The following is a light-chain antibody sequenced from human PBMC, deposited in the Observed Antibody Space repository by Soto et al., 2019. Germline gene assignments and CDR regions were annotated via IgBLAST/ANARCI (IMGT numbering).Light chain of an antibody. CDR3: QQSYSTPWT. CDR1: QNIRKY. J-gene: IGKJ1*01. Sequence: DIQMTHYPSSLSASVGDRVTITCRARQNIRKYLNWYQPKPGKDPNLVIHTASSLPSEVPSRFSGSGSGTDVTLTISSLQPDDFSTYYCQQSYSTPWTFGQGTKVEIK. CDR2: TAS. V-gene: IGKV1-39*01.